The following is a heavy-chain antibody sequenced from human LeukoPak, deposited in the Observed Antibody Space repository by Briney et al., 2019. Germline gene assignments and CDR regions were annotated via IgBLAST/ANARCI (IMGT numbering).Heavy chain of an antibody. D-gene: IGHD3-9*01. CDR1: GFTFSSYA. V-gene: IGHV3-23*01. J-gene: IGHJ4*02. Sequence: GGSLRLSCAASGFTFSSYAMSWVRQAPGKGLEWVSGLSGSGSSAYYADSVKGRFTISRDNSKNTLYLQMNSLRPEDTAVYYCAKGLTNLGDDWGQGTLVTVSS. CDR3: AKGLTNLGDD. CDR2: LSGSGSSA.